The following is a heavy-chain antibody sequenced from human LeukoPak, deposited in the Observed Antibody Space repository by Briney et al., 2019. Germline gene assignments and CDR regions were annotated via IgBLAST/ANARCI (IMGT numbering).Heavy chain of an antibody. CDR3: ARVGLVLRFLEWSPYYFDY. CDR2: INHSGST. J-gene: IGHJ4*02. Sequence: SETLSLTCAVYGGSFSGYYWSWIRQPPGKGLEWIGEINHSGSTNYNPSLKSRVTISVDTPKNQFSLKLSSVTAADTAVYYCARVGLVLRFLEWSPYYFDYWGQGTLVTVSS. CDR1: GGSFSGYY. D-gene: IGHD3-3*01. V-gene: IGHV4-34*01.